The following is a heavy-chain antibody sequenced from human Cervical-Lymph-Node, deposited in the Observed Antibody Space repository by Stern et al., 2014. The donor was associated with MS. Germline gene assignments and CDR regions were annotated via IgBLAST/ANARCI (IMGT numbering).Heavy chain of an antibody. Sequence: EMQLVESGGGLVQPGGSLRLSCAASGFSFSSYWIHWVPQAPGKGLVWVSRIDSDGSTTGYADSVKGRFTISRDNAKNTLYLQMNSLRAEDTAVYYCATLGWADYWGQGTLVTVSS. J-gene: IGHJ4*02. V-gene: IGHV3-74*02. D-gene: IGHD5-24*01. CDR2: IDSDGSTT. CDR3: ATLGWADY. CDR1: GFSFSSYW.